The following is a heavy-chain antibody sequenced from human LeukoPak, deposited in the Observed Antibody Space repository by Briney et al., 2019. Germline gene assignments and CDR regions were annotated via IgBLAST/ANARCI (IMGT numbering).Heavy chain of an antibody. J-gene: IGHJ4*02. CDR1: GGSISSYY. D-gene: IGHD3-9*01. CDR2: IYYSGST. V-gene: IGHV4-59*05. Sequence: PSETLSLTCTVSGGSISSYYWSWIRQPPGKGLEWIGSIYYSGSTYYNPSLKSRVTISVDTSKNQFSLKLSSVTAADTAVYYCARQFYYDILTGYYSVLDYWGQGTLVTVSS. CDR3: ARQFYYDILTGYYSVLDY.